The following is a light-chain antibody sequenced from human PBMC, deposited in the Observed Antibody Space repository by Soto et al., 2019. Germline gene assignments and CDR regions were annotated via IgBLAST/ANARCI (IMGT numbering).Light chain of an antibody. CDR2: EVS. J-gene: IGLJ3*02. CDR1: SSDIGVYNY. Sequence: QSVLTQPASVSGSPGQSITISCTGTSSDIGVYNYVSWYQQHPGKAPKLVICEVSNRPSGVSSRFSGSKSGNTSSLTISGLRAEHEADHYCTSFTTTNIWVFGGGTKLTVL. CDR3: TSFTTTNIWV. V-gene: IGLV2-14*01.